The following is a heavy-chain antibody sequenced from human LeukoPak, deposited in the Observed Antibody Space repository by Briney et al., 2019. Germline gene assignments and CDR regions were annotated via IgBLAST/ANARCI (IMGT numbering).Heavy chain of an antibody. D-gene: IGHD2-15*01. Sequence: GGSLRLSCAASGFTFSSYGMHWVRQAPGKGLEWVAVIWYDGSNKYYADSVKGRFTISRDNSKNTLYLQMNSLRAEDTGVYYCARDSLGGYCSGGSCYLDYWGQGTLVTVSS. CDR1: GFTFSSYG. V-gene: IGHV3-33*01. J-gene: IGHJ4*02. CDR2: IWYDGSNK. CDR3: ARDSLGGYCSGGSCYLDY.